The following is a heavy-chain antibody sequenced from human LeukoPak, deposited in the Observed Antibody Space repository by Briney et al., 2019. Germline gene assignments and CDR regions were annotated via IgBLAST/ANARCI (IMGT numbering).Heavy chain of an antibody. Sequence: SETLSLTCTVSGGSISSYYWSWIRQPPGKGLKWIGNIYYSGSTNYNPSLKSRVTISVDTSKNQFSLKLRSVTAADMAMYYCARVSMIRGVMAFDYWGQGTLVTVSS. CDR1: GGSISSYY. CDR3: ARVSMIRGVMAFDY. V-gene: IGHV4-59*01. J-gene: IGHJ4*02. D-gene: IGHD3-10*01. CDR2: IYYSGST.